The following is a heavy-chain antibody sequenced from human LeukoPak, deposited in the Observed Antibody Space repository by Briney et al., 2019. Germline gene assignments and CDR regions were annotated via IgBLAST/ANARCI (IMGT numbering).Heavy chain of an antibody. Sequence: GGSLRLSCAASGFTFSSYGMHWVRQAPGKGLEWVAVISYDGSNKYYADSVKGRFTISRDNAKNSLYLQMNSLRAEDTAVYYCAGYDSSGYSIAYWGQGTLVTVSS. CDR2: ISYDGSNK. V-gene: IGHV3-30*03. D-gene: IGHD3-22*01. CDR1: GFTFSSYG. J-gene: IGHJ4*02. CDR3: AGYDSSGYSIAY.